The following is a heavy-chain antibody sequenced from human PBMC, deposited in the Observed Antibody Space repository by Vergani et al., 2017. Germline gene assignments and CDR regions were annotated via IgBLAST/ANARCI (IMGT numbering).Heavy chain of an antibody. J-gene: IGHJ2*01. CDR1: GFTFSSYA. V-gene: IGHV3-9*01. CDR3: AKDHYDFWSGYPNLSPFDL. CDR2: ISWNSGSI. D-gene: IGHD3-3*01. Sequence: VQLVESGGGVVQPGGSLRLSCAASGFTFSSYAMHWVRQAPGKALEWVSGISWNSGSIGYADSVKGRFTISRDNAKNSLYLQMNSLRAEDTALYYCAKDHYDFWSGYPNLSPFDLWGRGTLVTVSS.